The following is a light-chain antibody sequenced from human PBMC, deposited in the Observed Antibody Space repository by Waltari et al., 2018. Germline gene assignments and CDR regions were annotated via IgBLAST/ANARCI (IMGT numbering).Light chain of an antibody. V-gene: IGKV3-20*01. Sequence: SCRASQSVGKYLAWYQQKPGQAPRLLNYHASTRDTGIPDRFSGSGFGTDFSLTISRLEPEDFAVYYCQKYVNLPATFGQGTRVEIK. CDR2: HAS. J-gene: IGKJ1*01. CDR3: QKYVNLPAT. CDR1: QSVGKY.